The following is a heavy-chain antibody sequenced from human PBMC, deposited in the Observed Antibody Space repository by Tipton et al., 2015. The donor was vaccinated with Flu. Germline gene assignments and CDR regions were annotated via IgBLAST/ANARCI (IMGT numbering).Heavy chain of an antibody. D-gene: IGHD2-15*01. CDR2: IYSGGGT. V-gene: IGHV3-66*01. CDR3: ARKTDSGAYGDF. CDR1: GFTVSFNF. Sequence: SLRLSCAASGFTVSFNFMSWVRQAPGKGLECVSVIYSGGGTYYADSVKGRFTISRDKSKNTLYLQMNSLRAEDTAVYFCARKTDSGAYGDFWGQGTLVTVSS. J-gene: IGHJ4*02.